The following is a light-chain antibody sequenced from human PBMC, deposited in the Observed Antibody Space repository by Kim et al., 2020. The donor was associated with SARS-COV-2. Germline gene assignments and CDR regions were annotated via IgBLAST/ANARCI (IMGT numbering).Light chain of an antibody. J-gene: IGLJ3*02. CDR2: EVS. CDR1: RNDVGSYDR. V-gene: IGLV2-18*02. CDR3: SSYTTTDTPWV. Sequence: QSALTQPPSVSGSPGQSVAISCTGTRNDVGSYDRVSWFQQTPGTAPKLIIYEVSHRPSGVPDRFSGSKSGNTASLTISGLQDDDEADYYCSSYTTTDTPWVFGGGTKVTVL.